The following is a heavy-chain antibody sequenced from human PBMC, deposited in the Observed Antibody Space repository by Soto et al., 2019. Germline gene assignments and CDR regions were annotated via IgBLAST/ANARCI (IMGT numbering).Heavy chain of an antibody. CDR1: GGSFSGYY. V-gene: IGHV4-34*01. CDR3: ARRPRFTMIVGMDV. J-gene: IGHJ6*02. CDR2: INHSGST. Sequence: SETLSLTCAVYGGSFSGYYWSWIRQPPGKGLEWIGEINHSGSTNYNPSLKSRVTISVDTSKNQFSLKLSSVTAADTAVYYCARRPRFTMIVGMDVWGQGTTVTVSS. D-gene: IGHD3-22*01.